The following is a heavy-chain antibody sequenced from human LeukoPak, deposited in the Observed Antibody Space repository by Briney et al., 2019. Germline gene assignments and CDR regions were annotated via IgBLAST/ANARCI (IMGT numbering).Heavy chain of an antibody. V-gene: IGHV3-11*04. CDR3: ARDCSITGTYYDFWSGYYDYYYYGMDV. D-gene: IGHD3-3*01. J-gene: IGHJ6*02. Sequence: GGSLRLSCAASGFTFSDYYMSWIRQAPGKGLEWVSYISSSGSTIYYADSVKGRFTISRDNAKNSLYLQMNSLRAEDTAVYYCARDCSITGTYYDFWSGYYDYYYYGMDVWGQGTTVTVSS. CDR1: GFTFSDYY. CDR2: ISSSGSTI.